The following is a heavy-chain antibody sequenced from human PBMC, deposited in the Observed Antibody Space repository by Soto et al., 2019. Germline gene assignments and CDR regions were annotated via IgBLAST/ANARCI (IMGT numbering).Heavy chain of an antibody. Sequence: ASVKVSCKASGYPFTSSGFSWVRQAPGQGLEWMGWISAYNGNTLYAQKFKGRVTITADEPTSTAYMELSSLRSEDTAVYYCATSGTDGNWFDPWGQGTLVTVSS. J-gene: IGHJ5*02. CDR1: GYPFTSSG. CDR2: ISAYNGNT. CDR3: ATSGTDGNWFDP. V-gene: IGHV1-18*04. D-gene: IGHD1-7*01.